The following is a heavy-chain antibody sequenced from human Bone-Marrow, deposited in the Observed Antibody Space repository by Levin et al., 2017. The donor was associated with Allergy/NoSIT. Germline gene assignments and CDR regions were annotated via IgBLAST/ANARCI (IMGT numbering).Heavy chain of an antibody. CDR1: GFTFSNAW. V-gene: IGHV3-15*01. J-gene: IGHJ4*02. CDR3: ATDQMLFGY. CDR2: IKSKASGGTI. Sequence: GGSLRLSCVASGFTFSNAWMSWVRQAPGKGLEFVGRIKSKASGGTIYYGASVKGRFTISRDDAENTLYLQMDSLRTEDTAVYYCATDQMLFGYWGQGSLVTVSS. D-gene: IGHD2-2*01.